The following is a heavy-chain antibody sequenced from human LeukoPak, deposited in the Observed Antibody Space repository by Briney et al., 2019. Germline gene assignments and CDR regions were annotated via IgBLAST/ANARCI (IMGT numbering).Heavy chain of an antibody. D-gene: IGHD1-26*01. V-gene: IGHV3-74*01. CDR2: INSDGSST. Sequence: PGGSLRLSCAASGFTFSSYWMHWVRQAPGKGLVWVSRINSDGSSTSYADSVKGRFTISRNNAKNTLYLQMNSLRAEDTAVYYCARDSIVGATPFDYWGQGTLVTVSS. J-gene: IGHJ4*02. CDR1: GFTFSSYW. CDR3: ARDSIVGATPFDY.